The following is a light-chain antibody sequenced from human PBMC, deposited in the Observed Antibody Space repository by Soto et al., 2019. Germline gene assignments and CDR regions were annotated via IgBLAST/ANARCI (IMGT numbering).Light chain of an antibody. Sequence: QSALTQPPSASGSPGQSVTISCTGTKSDIGVYDFVSWYQHHPGKAPRLIIYEVVQRPSGVPDRFSGSKSVNTAYLTVSGLQAADEADYLCKSYAGSNTYVFGSGTKLTVL. CDR3: KSYAGSNTYV. V-gene: IGLV2-8*01. CDR2: EVV. J-gene: IGLJ1*01. CDR1: KSDIGVYDF.